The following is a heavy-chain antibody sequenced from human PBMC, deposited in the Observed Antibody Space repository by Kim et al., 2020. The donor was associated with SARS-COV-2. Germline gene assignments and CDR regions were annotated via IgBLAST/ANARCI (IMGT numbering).Heavy chain of an antibody. CDR2: IYYSGST. CDR3: PGGRSSIFGVVAEFDY. J-gene: IGHJ4*02. Sequence: SETLSLTCTVSGGSISSGGYYWSWIRQHPGKGLEWFGYIYYSGSTYYNPSLKSRVTISVDTSQNQFFLKLSSVPAADTAVYYCPGGRSSIFGVVAEFDYWGQGTLVTVSS. CDR1: GGSISSGGYY. D-gene: IGHD3-3*01. V-gene: IGHV4-31*03.